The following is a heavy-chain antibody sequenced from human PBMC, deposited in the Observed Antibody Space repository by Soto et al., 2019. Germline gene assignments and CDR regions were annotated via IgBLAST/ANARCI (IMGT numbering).Heavy chain of an antibody. D-gene: IGHD2-2*01. V-gene: IGHV3-30*03. Sequence: QVQLVESGGGVVQPGRSRRLSWAASGFTFSSYGMHWVGQAPGKGLEWVAVISYYGSNKYYADSVKLRFTIARDNFKNTLYLQMSSLRAEDTDVYYCASLTSYGMDVWGQETTVTVSS. J-gene: IGHJ6*02. CDR1: GFTFSSYG. CDR2: ISYYGSNK. CDR3: ASLTSYGMDV.